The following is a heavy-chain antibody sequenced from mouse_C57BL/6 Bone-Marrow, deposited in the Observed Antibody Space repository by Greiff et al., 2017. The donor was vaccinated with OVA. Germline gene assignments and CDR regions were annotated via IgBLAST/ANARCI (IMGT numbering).Heavy chain of an antibody. CDR1: GFSINSDCY. D-gene: IGHD1-1*01. V-gene: IGHV3-3*01. CDR2: TFYSGIT. CDR3: ARDPTTVVAHWYFDV. Sequence: EVKVVESGPSLVRPSQTLSLTCTVTGFSINSDCYWIWIRQFPGNKLEYIGYTFYSGITYYNPSLESRTYITRDTSKNQFSLKLSSVTTEDTATYYCARDPTTVVAHWYFDVWGTGTTVTVSS. J-gene: IGHJ1*03.